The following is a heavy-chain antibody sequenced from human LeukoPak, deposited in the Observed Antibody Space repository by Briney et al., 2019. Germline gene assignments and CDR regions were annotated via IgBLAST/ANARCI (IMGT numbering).Heavy chain of an antibody. D-gene: IGHD3-3*01. J-gene: IGHJ4*02. CDR2: IYGEGSGGST. CDR3: ARVRFEEFFDY. Sequence: PGGSLRLSCAASGFTVSNSYMSWVRQTPGKGLEWISVIYGEGSGGSTYYAESMKGRFTISRDNSKNTVYLQMNSLRAEDTAVYFCARVRFEEFFDYWGQGTLVTVS. V-gene: IGHV3-53*01. CDR1: GFTVSNSY.